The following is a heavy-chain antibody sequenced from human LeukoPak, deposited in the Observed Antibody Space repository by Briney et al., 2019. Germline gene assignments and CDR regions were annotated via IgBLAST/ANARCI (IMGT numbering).Heavy chain of an antibody. CDR1: GFTFSNYG. CDR3: AKVSPYSGFGY. V-gene: IGHV3-30*02. J-gene: IGHJ4*02. CDR2: IWYDGSNK. D-gene: IGHD5-12*01. Sequence: GGSLRLSCAASGFTFSNYGMHWVRQAPGKGLEWVAIIWYDGSNKYYADSVKGRFTISRDNSKNTLYLQMNSLRAEDTAVYYCAKVSPYSGFGYWGQGTLVTVSS.